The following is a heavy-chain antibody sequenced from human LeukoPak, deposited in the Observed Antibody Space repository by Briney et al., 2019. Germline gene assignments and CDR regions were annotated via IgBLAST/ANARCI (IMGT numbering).Heavy chain of an antibody. CDR1: GFTFSRYW. D-gene: IGHD2-2*01. J-gene: IGHJ4*02. V-gene: IGHV3-7*01. Sequence: GGSLRLSCAVSGFTFSRYWMSWVRQAPGKGLEWVANIKEDGSGKYYVDSVKGRFTISRDNAKNSLYLQMDILRAEDTAVYYCATDNVYCSRTSCYQTFDYWGQGTLVTVPS. CDR3: ATDNVYCSRTSCYQTFDY. CDR2: IKEDGSGK.